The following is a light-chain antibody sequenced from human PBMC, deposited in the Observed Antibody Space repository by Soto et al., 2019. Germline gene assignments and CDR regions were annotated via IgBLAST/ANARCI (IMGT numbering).Light chain of an antibody. J-gene: IGKJ1*01. Sequence: EIVLTQSPGTLSLSPGERATLTCRASQSVSSSYLGWYQQKLGQATRLLIYGASSRATGIPDRFSGSGSGTVFNLTISRLEPEDFAVYYCQQYGSSHQTFGQGTKVEIK. CDR2: GAS. CDR1: QSVSSSY. V-gene: IGKV3-20*01. CDR3: QQYGSSHQT.